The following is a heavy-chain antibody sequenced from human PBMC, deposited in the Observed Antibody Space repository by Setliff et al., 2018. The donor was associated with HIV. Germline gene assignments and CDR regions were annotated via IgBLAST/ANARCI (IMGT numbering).Heavy chain of an antibody. CDR1: GGSISSGSYY. CDR3: ARDLGSRIAVAGYDY. V-gene: IGHV4-61*09. J-gene: IGHJ4*02. Sequence: PSETLSLTCTVSGGSISSGSYYWTWIRQPAGKGLEWIGHIYTSGSTNNNPSLKSRVTISVDTSKNQFSLKLSSVTAADTAVYYCARDLGSRIAVAGYDYWGQGTLVTVSS. CDR2: IYTSGST. D-gene: IGHD6-19*01.